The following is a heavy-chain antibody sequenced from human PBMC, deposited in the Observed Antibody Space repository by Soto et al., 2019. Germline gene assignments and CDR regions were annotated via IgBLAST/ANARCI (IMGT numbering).Heavy chain of an antibody. Sequence: QPGGSLRLSCAASGFTFSSYAMSWVRQAPGKGLEWVSAISGSGGSTYYADSVKGRFTISRDNSKNTLYLQMNSLRAEDTAVYYCAKDLTYYDILTGYPQPFDYWGQGTLVTVSS. CDR1: GFTFSSYA. CDR3: AKDLTYYDILTGYPQPFDY. J-gene: IGHJ4*02. V-gene: IGHV3-23*01. D-gene: IGHD3-9*01. CDR2: ISGSGGST.